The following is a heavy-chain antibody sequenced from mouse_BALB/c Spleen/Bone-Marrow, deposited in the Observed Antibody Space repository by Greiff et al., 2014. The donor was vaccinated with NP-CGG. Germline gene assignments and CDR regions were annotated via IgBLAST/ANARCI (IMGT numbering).Heavy chain of an antibody. J-gene: IGHJ1*01. CDR3: TSYGNYWYFDV. Sequence: VQLQQPGPDLVKPSQSLSPTCTVTGYSITSGYSWHWIRQFPGNKLEWMGYIHHSGSTNYNPSLRSRISITRDTSKNQFFLHLNSVTTEDTATYYCTSYGNYWYFDVWGAGTTVTVSS. CDR1: GYSITSGYS. D-gene: IGHD2-1*01. CDR2: IHHSGST. V-gene: IGHV3-1*02.